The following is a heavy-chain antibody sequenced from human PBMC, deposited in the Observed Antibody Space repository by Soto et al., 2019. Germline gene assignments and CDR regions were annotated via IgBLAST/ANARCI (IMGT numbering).Heavy chain of an antibody. CDR2: IYYSGTT. D-gene: IGHD3-10*01. CDR1: GASINSGDYY. V-gene: IGHV4-30-4*01. Sequence: PSETLSLTCTVSGASINSGDYYWSWIRQPPGKGLEWIGHIYYSGTTYYNPSLKSRAGISLDSSKSQGSLKLTSVTAADTAVYFCGRILMIYYRLDYWGQGALVTVSS. CDR3: GRILMIYYRLDY. J-gene: IGHJ4*02.